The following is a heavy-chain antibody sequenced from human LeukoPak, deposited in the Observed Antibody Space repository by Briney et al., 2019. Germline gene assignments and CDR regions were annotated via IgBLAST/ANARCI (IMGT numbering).Heavy chain of an antibody. D-gene: IGHD3-9*01. V-gene: IGHV4-34*01. J-gene: IGHJ3*02. Sequence: PSETLSLTCAVYGGSFSGYYWSWIRQPPGKGLEWIGEINHSGSTNYNPSLKSRVTISVDTSKNQFSLKLSSVTAADTAVYYCARQRGYYDILTGLRAFDIWGQGTMVTVSS. CDR3: ARQRGYYDILTGLRAFDI. CDR1: GGSFSGYY. CDR2: INHSGST.